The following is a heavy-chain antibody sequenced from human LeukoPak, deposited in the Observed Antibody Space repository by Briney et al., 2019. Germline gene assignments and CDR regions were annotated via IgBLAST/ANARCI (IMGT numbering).Heavy chain of an antibody. Sequence: GGSLRLSCAASGFTFSSYAMHWVRQAPGKGLEWVAVISYDGSNKYYADSVKGRFTISRDNSKNTLYLQMNSLRAEDTAVYYCARALSRITMIVVVPQGDAFDIWGQGTMVTVSS. J-gene: IGHJ3*02. D-gene: IGHD3-22*01. V-gene: IGHV3-30-3*01. CDR3: ARALSRITMIVVVPQGDAFDI. CDR1: GFTFSSYA. CDR2: ISYDGSNK.